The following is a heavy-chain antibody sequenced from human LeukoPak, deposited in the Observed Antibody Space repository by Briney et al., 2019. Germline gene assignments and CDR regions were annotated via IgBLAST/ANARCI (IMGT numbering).Heavy chain of an antibody. D-gene: IGHD6-13*01. J-gene: IGHJ5*02. CDR1: GGSFSGYY. Sequence: SETLSLTCAVYGGSFSGYYWSWIRQPPGKGLEWIGEINHSGSTNYNPSLKGRVTISVDTSKNQFSLKLSSVTAADTAVYYCARRLGYSSWFDPWGQGTLVTVSS. CDR3: ARRLGYSSWFDP. V-gene: IGHV4-34*01. CDR2: INHSGST.